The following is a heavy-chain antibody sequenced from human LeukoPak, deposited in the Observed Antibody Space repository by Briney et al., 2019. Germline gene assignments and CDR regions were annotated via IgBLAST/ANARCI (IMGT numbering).Heavy chain of an antibody. CDR1: GYSISSGYY. Sequence: PSETLSLTCTVSGYSISSGYYWGWIRQPPGKGLEWIGTIYHSGSTYYNPSLKSRVTISVDTSKNQFSLKLTFVTAADTAVYYCARVRGYCSSTICYRYYFDYWGQGTLVTVSS. D-gene: IGHD2-2*01. V-gene: IGHV4-38-2*02. CDR3: ARVRGYCSSTICYRYYFDY. CDR2: IYHSGST. J-gene: IGHJ4*02.